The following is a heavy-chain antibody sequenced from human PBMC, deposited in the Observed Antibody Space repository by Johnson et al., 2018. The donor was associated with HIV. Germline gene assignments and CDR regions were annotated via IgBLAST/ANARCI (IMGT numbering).Heavy chain of an antibody. CDR2: INQDGTEK. Sequence: VQLVESGGGLVQPGGSLRLSCAASGFTFSTAWMAWVRRAPGKGLEWVANINQDGTEKYYVDSVMGRFTISRDNAKNSLYLQMNSLGAEDTAVYYCARTYSTSSDDAFDVWGQGTMVTVSS. CDR1: GFTFSTAW. V-gene: IGHV3-7*03. CDR3: ARTYSTSSDDAFDV. J-gene: IGHJ3*01. D-gene: IGHD6-6*01.